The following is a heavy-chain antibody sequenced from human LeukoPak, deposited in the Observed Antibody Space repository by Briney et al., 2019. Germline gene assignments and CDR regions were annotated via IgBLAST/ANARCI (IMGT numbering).Heavy chain of an antibody. Sequence: ASVKVSCKTSGYTFATYDITWVRQAPGQGLEWMGWVSAYIGNTFYAQNLQDRVTMTTDASTSTAYMELRNLEPDDTAVYYCARGQVYLDYWGQGALVTVSS. CDR3: ARGQVYLDY. J-gene: IGHJ4*02. CDR1: GYTFATYD. V-gene: IGHV1-18*01. CDR2: VSAYIGNT.